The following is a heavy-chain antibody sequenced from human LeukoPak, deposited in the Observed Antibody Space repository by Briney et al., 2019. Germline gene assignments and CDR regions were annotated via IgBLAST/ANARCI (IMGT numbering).Heavy chain of an antibody. CDR2: INHSGST. V-gene: IGHV4-34*01. Sequence: PSETLSLTCAAYGGSFSGYYWSWIRQPPGKGLEWIGEINHSGSTNYNPSLKSRVTISVDTSKNQFSLKLSSVTAADTAVYYCARHRQRLRFFDYWGQGTLVTVSS. D-gene: IGHD5-12*01. CDR1: GGSFSGYY. CDR3: ARHRQRLRFFDY. J-gene: IGHJ4*02.